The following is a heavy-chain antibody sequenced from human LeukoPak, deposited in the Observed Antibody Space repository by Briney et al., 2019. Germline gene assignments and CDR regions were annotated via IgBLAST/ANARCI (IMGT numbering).Heavy chain of an antibody. CDR1: GGSITSHY. CDR2: IYYSGST. CDR3: ASTLRFDY. V-gene: IGHV4-59*11. J-gene: IGHJ4*02. Sequence: SETLSLTCTVSGGSITSHYWSWIRQPPGKGLEWIGYIYYSGSTNYNPSLKSRVTISVDTSKNQFSLKLSSVTAADTAVYYGASTLRFDYWGQGTLVTVSS. D-gene: IGHD2-15*01.